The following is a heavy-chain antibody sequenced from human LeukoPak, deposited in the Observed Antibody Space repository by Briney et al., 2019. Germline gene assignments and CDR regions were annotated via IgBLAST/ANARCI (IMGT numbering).Heavy chain of an antibody. CDR1: GFTFSSYG. V-gene: IGHV3-33*01. CDR3: ARDFSDPDYVYYYYMDV. J-gene: IGHJ6*03. CDR2: IWYDGSNK. Sequence: GGSLRLSCAASGFTFSSYGMPWVRQAPGKGLEWVAVIWYDGSNKYYADSVKGRFTISRDNSKNTLYLQMNSLRAEDTAVYYCARDFSDPDYVYYYYMDVWGKGTTVTVSS. D-gene: IGHD4-17*01.